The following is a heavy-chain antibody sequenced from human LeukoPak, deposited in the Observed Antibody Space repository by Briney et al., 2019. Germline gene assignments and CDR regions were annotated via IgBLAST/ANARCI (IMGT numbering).Heavy chain of an antibody. Sequence: ASVKVSCKASGYTFTSYGISWVRQAPGQGLEWMGWISAYNGNTNYAQKLQGRVTMTTDTSTSTAYMELRSLRSDDTAVYYCAREGPLAARGAHWFDPWGQGTLVTVSS. CDR3: AREGPLAARGAHWFDP. V-gene: IGHV1-18*01. CDR1: GYTFTSYG. CDR2: ISAYNGNT. D-gene: IGHD6-6*01. J-gene: IGHJ5*02.